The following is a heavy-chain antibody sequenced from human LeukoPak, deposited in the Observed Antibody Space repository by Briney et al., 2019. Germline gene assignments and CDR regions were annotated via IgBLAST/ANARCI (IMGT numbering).Heavy chain of an antibody. J-gene: IGHJ4*02. CDR3: ATVFEH. CDR2: INEDGGGT. Sequence: GGSLRLSCAVSGFTLNSNWIHWVRQAPGQGLVWVSRINEDGGGTSYADSVKGRFTISKDDAKNTVYLQMNSLRAEDTAVYYCATVFEHWGQGTLVTVSS. V-gene: IGHV3-74*01. CDR1: GFTLNSNW.